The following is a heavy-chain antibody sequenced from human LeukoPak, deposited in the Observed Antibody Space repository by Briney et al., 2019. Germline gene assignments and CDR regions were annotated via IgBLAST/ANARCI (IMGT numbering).Heavy chain of an antibody. D-gene: IGHD3-10*01. J-gene: IGHJ5*02. CDR1: GVTLSPYG. CDR3: AKEGTPQVSTWYDL. Sequence: QSGGSLRLSCAASGVTLSPYGMHWVRQAPGKGLEWVAVISYEGGTQLYADSVKGRFIISRDNPRNTLYLQMNILRTEDTAVYYCAKEGTPQVSTWYDLWGQGTQVIVSS. V-gene: IGHV3-30*18. CDR2: ISYEGGTQ.